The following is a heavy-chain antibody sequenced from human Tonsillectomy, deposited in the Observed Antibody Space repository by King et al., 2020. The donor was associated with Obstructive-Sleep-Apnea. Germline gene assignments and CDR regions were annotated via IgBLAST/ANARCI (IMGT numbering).Heavy chain of an antibody. V-gene: IGHV4-59*08. Sequence: QLQESGPGMLKPSETLSLTCTVSGGSISSYYWSWIRQPPGKGLEWIGYIYYSGNTNYNPSLKSRVTLSMDTSKNQFSLKLSSVTVADTAVYYCARGYGDYGTWWFDPWGQGTLVTLSS. CDR3: ARGYGDYGTWWFDP. J-gene: IGHJ5*02. D-gene: IGHD4-17*01. CDR1: GGSISSYY. CDR2: IYYSGNT.